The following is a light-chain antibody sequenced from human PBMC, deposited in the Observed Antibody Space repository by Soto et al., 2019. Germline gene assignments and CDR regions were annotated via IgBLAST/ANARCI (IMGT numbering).Light chain of an antibody. Sequence: DIPMTQSPSTLSASVRDRVTITCRASQSIDNRLAWYQQKPGKAPRLLIYDASTLESGVPSRFSGSGSGTEFILTISSLQPDDSATYYCQQYKSSRTFGPGTKVEIK. CDR1: QSIDNR. CDR3: QQYKSSRT. CDR2: DAS. V-gene: IGKV1-5*01. J-gene: IGKJ1*01.